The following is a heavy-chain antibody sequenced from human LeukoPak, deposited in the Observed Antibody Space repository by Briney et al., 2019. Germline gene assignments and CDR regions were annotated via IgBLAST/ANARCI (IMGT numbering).Heavy chain of an antibody. CDR3: ARSLYDSSGYNGY. CDR1: GFTFSTYW. D-gene: IGHD3-22*01. V-gene: IGHV3-7*01. CDR2: IKQDGSEK. J-gene: IGHJ4*02. Sequence: GGSLRLSRAASGFTFSTYWMTWVRQTPGKGLEWVANIKQDGSEKYYADSVKGRFTISRDNAKNSVYLQTSSLRVEDTAVYYCARSLYDSSGYNGYWGQGVLVTVSS.